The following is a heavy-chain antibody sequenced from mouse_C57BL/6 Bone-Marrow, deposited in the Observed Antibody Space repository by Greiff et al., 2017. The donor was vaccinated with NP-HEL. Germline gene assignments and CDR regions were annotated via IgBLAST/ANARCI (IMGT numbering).Heavy chain of an antibody. Sequence: EVQLVESGGGLVQPGGSLSLSCAASGFTFTDYYMSWVRQPPGKALEWLGFIRNKANGYTTEYSASVKGRFTISRDNSQSILYLQMNALRAEDSATYYCARSSTGTDYWGQGTTLTVSS. D-gene: IGHD4-1*02. CDR2: IRNKANGYTT. J-gene: IGHJ2*01. CDR1: GFTFTDYY. V-gene: IGHV7-3*01. CDR3: ARSSTGTDY.